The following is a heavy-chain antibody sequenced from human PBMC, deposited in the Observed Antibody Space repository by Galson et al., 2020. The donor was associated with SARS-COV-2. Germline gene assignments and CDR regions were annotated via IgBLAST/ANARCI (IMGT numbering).Heavy chain of an antibody. J-gene: IGHJ4*02. CDR1: GFTFYTDA. Sequence: ASGFTFYTDAMTWVRQAPGKGLEWVSYISGRGDKTFYADSVKGRCTISRDNSKNTRYLQLDSLTADDTAVYFCAKEGAVPGIPLAFWGQGTQVTVSS. CDR2: ISGRGDKT. D-gene: IGHD1-26*01. V-gene: IGHV3-23*01. CDR3: AKEGAVPGIPLAF.